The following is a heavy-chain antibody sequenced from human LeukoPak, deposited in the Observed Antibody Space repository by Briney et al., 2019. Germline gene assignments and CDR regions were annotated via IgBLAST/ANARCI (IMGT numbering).Heavy chain of an antibody. V-gene: IGHV1-69*05. Sequence: GSSVKVSCKASGGTFSSYAISWVRQAPGQGLEWMGGIIPIFGTANYAQKFQGRVTITTDESTSTAYMELSSLRSEDTAVYYCANERSITIFGVAYNWFDPWGQGTLVTVSS. D-gene: IGHD3-3*01. CDR2: IIPIFGTA. CDR3: ANERSITIFGVAYNWFDP. CDR1: GGTFSSYA. J-gene: IGHJ5*02.